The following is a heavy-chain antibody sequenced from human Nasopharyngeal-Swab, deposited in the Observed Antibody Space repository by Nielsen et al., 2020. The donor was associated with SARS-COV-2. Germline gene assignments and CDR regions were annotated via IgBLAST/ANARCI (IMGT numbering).Heavy chain of an antibody. CDR3: AAYYYGSGSGAY. V-gene: IGHV3-48*04. D-gene: IGHD3-10*01. CDR2: ISSSSSTI. Sequence: WIRQPPGKGLEWVSYISSSSSTIYYADSAKGRFTISRDNAKNSLYLQMNSLRAEDTAVYYCAAYYYGSGSGAYWGQGTLVTVSS. J-gene: IGHJ4*02.